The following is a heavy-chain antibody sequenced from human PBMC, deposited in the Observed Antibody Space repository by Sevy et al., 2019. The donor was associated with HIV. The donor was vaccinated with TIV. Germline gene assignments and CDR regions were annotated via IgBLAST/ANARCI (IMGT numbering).Heavy chain of an antibody. V-gene: IGHV3-53*01. D-gene: IGHD2-15*01. CDR2: IYSGGST. Sequence: GGSLRLSCAASGFTVSSNYMSWVRQAPGKGLEWVSVIYSGGSTYYADSVKGRFTIFRDNSKNTLYLQMNRLRAEDTAVYYLGIDNRGYCSGGSCYVEYYGMDVWGQGTTVTVSS. J-gene: IGHJ6*02. CDR3: GIDNRGYCSGGSCYVEYYGMDV. CDR1: GFTVSSNY.